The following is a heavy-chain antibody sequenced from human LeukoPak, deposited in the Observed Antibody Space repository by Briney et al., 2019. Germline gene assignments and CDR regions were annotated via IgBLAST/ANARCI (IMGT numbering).Heavy chain of an antibody. D-gene: IGHD5-18*01. Sequence: PSETLSLTCTVSGYSISSGYHWGWIRQPPRKGLGWIGSIYHSGSTYYNPSLKSRVTISVDTSKNQFSLKLSSVTAADTAVYYCARAGGDTQQNFDYWGQGTLVTVSS. CDR1: GYSISSGYH. V-gene: IGHV4-38-2*02. CDR2: IYHSGST. CDR3: ARAGGDTQQNFDY. J-gene: IGHJ4*02.